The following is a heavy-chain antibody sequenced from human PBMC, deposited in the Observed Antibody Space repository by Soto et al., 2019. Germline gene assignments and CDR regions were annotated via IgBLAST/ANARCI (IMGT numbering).Heavy chain of an antibody. V-gene: IGHV4-34*01. CDR3: ARELKGLGYCSGGSCYPRNYYYYYYMDV. D-gene: IGHD2-15*01. J-gene: IGHJ6*03. CDR2: INHSGST. Sequence: SETLSLTCAVYGGSFSGYYWSWIRQPPGKGLEWIGEINHSGSTNYNPSLKSRVTISVDTSKNQFSLKLSSVTAADTAVYYCARELKGLGYCSGGSCYPRNYYYYYYMDVWGKGTTVTVSS. CDR1: GGSFSGYY.